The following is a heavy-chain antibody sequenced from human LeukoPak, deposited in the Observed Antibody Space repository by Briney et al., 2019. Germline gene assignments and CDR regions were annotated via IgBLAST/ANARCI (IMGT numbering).Heavy chain of an antibody. V-gene: IGHV4-4*07. CDR2: IYSSGIT. CDR1: GGSVSTYY. CDR3: ARALGARAYYYMDV. D-gene: IGHD5-12*01. J-gene: IGHJ6*03. Sequence: PSETLSLTCTVSGGSVSTYYWNWIRQSAGKGLEWIGRIYSSGITDYSPSLKSRATMSVDTSNNQFSLRLTSVTAADTAVYYCARALGARAYYYMDVWAKGPRSPSP.